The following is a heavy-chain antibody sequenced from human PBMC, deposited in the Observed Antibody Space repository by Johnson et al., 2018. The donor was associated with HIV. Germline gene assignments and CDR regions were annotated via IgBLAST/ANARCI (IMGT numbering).Heavy chain of an antibody. J-gene: IGHJ3*02. CDR1: GFTVSSNY. Sequence: VQLVESGGGLVQPGGSLRLSCAASGFTVSSNYMSWVRQAPGKGLEWVSVIYSGGSTYYADSVKGRFTISRDNSKNTLYLQMNSLRAEDTAVYYCARGDTAMGYDAFDIWGQGTMVTVSS. CDR3: ARGDTAMGYDAFDI. D-gene: IGHD5-18*01. CDR2: IYSGGST. V-gene: IGHV3-66*01.